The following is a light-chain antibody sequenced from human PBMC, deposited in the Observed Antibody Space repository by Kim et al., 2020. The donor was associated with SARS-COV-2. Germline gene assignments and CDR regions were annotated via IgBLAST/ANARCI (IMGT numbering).Light chain of an antibody. CDR3: SSYAGSNTVI. CDR1: CSDVAPYNN. Sequence: GQLVPLPSPSTCSDVAPYNNISWYFHHPGKAPKLLIYRVRKRPSGVPHRFSGSKSGNTASLTVSGLQAEDEADYYCSSYAGSNTVIFGGGTQLTVL. V-gene: IGLV2-8*01. J-gene: IGLJ2*01. CDR2: RVR.